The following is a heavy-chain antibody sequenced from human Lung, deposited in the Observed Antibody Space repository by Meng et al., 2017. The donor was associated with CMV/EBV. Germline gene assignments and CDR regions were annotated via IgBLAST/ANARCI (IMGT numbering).Heavy chain of an antibody. CDR3: AREAGRDGYATPKFDY. CDR1: GGSIGSGGYY. V-gene: IGHV4-31*03. J-gene: IGHJ4*02. Sequence: QVQLQESVPGLVKPSPALSLTCTVSGGSIGSGGYYWSWIRQHPGKGLEWIGYIYYTGSTFYNPSLKSRVTISVDTSKNQFSLKLIPATAADTAVYYCAREAGRDGYATPKFDYWGQGTLVTVSS. D-gene: IGHD5-24*01. CDR2: IYYTGST.